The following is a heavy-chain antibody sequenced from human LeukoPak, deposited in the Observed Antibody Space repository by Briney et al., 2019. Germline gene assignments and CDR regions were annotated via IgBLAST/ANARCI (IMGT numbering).Heavy chain of an antibody. J-gene: IGHJ4*02. CDR1: GGTFSSYA. CDR2: IIPIFGTA. CDR3: ARGKGRFQPYYFDY. D-gene: IGHD3-16*01. V-gene: IGHV1-69*05. Sequence: SVKVSCKASGGTFSSYAISWVRQAPGQGLEWMGGIIPIFGTANYAQKFQGRVTITRDTSASTAYMELSSLRSEDTAVYYCARGKGRFQPYYFDYWGQGTLVTVSS.